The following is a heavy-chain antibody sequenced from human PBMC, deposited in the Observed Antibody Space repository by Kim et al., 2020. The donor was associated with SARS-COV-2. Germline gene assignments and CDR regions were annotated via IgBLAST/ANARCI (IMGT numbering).Heavy chain of an antibody. J-gene: IGHJ6*02. Sequence: SETLSLTCTVSGGSISSYYWSWIRQPPGKGLEWIGYIYYSGSTNYNPSLKSRVTISVDTSKNQFSLKLSSVTAADTAVYYCATAGNTVGYYYYGMDVWGQGTTVTVSS. CDR2: IYYSGST. D-gene: IGHD1-7*01. V-gene: IGHV4-59*01. CDR3: ATAGNTVGYYYYGMDV. CDR1: GGSISSYY.